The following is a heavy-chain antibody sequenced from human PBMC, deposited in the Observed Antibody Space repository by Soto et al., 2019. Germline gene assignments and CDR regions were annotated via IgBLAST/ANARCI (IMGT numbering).Heavy chain of an antibody. V-gene: IGHV3-23*01. CDR3: AKDCYGSGTDYFYGMDV. CDR1: GFSFSSYA. J-gene: IGHJ6*02. D-gene: IGHD3-10*01. Sequence: GGSLRLSCAASGFSFSSYAMSWVRQAPGKGPEWVSSMTAGGGSTYHADSVKGRFTISRDNSKNTLYLQMNSLRAEDTAVYYCAKDCYGSGTDYFYGMDVRGQGTTVTVSS. CDR2: MTAGGGST.